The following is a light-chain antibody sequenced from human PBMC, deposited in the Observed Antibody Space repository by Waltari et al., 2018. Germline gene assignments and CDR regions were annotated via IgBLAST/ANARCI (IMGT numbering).Light chain of an antibody. CDR2: RDD. V-gene: IGLV1-47*01. Sequence: QSVLTQPPSASGTPGQRVTMFCSGGSSNIGTNYAYWYKHLPGAAPKVLIFRDDRRPSRVPDPFSGSKSGTSASLTISGIRSDDEADYYCAEWDDSLSSWLFGGGTKLTVL. J-gene: IGLJ3*02. CDR3: AEWDDSLSSWL. CDR1: SSNIGTNY.